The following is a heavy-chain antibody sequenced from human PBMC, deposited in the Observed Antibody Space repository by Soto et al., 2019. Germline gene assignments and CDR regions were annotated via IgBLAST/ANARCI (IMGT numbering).Heavy chain of an antibody. D-gene: IGHD3-22*01. Sequence: SETLSLTCTVSGGSVSSGSYYWSWIRQPPGKGLEWIGYIYYSGGTNYNPSLKSRVTISVDTSKNQFSLKLSSVTAADTAVYYCARDYYDSSGPHAFDIWGQGTMVTVSS. CDR3: ARDYYDSSGPHAFDI. V-gene: IGHV4-61*01. CDR2: IYYSGGT. J-gene: IGHJ3*02. CDR1: GGSVSSGSYY.